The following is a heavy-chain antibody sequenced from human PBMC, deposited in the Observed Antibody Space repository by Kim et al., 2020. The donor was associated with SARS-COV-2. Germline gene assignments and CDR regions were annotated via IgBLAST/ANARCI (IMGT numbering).Heavy chain of an antibody. V-gene: IGHV3-53*04. J-gene: IGHJ4*02. CDR2: IDTDGTT. CDR3: ARNLVTGHDDF. Sequence: GGSLRLSCTASGFNVDTNYMTWVRQAPGKGLDWVSLIDTDGTTYYADSVKGRFTIPRHNSKNTVYLQMNSLRAEDTAVYFCARNLVTGHDDFWCQGTLVTVS. CDR1: GFNVDTNY. D-gene: IGHD1-20*01.